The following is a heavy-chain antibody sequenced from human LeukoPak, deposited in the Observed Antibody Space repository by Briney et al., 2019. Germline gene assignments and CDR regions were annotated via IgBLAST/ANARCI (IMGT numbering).Heavy chain of an antibody. J-gene: IGHJ3*02. CDR1: GFTFNNYW. D-gene: IGHD5-24*01. CDR3: AQERRDGYKDGAFDI. CDR2: INSDGSST. V-gene: IGHV3-74*01. Sequence: GGSLRLSCAASGFTFNNYWMHWVRQSPGKGLVWVSHINSDGSSTSYADSVKGRFTISRDNAKNTLYLQMNSLRAEDTAVYYCAQERRDGYKDGAFDIWGQGTMVTVSS.